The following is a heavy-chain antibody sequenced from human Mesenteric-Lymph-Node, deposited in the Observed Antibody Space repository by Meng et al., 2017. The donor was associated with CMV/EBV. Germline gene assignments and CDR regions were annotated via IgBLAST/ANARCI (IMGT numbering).Heavy chain of an antibody. D-gene: IGHD3-10*01. CDR2: IIPIFGTA. V-gene: IGHV1-69*01. J-gene: IGHJ4*02. Sequence: GGTFSSYAISWVRQAPGQGLEWMGGIIPIFGTANYAQKFQGRATITADESTSTAYMELSSLRSEDTAVYYCARGWRDYYGSGSYYDYWGQGTLVTVSS. CDR1: GGTFSSYA. CDR3: ARGWRDYYGSGSYYDY.